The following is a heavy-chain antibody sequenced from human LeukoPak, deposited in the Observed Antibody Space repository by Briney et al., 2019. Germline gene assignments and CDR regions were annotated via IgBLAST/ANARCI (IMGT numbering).Heavy chain of an antibody. V-gene: IGHV4-59*12. CDR2: IYYSGST. J-gene: IGHJ6*02. CDR1: GGSISSYY. D-gene: IGHD2-15*01. CDR3: ARACSGGSCYSGFYYYGMDV. Sequence: SKTLSLTCTVSGGSISSYYWSWIRQPPGKGLEWIGYIYYSGSTNYNPSLKSRVTMSVDTSKNQFSLKLSSVTAADTAVYYCARACSGGSCYSGFYYYGMDVWGQGTTVTVSS.